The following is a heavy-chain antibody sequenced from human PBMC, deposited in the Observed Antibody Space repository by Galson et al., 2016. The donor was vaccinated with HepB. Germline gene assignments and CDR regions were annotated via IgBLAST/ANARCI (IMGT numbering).Heavy chain of an antibody. J-gene: IGHJ6*02. Sequence: CAASGFTFSTYAMSWVRQAPGKGLEWVSSISGSDGNTFYADSVKGRFTISRDNTKNTLYFQMDSLRAEDTAVYYCARYSDYRGEYYFFGMDVWGQGTTVTVSS. D-gene: IGHD5-12*01. CDR2: ISGSDGNT. V-gene: IGHV3-23*01. CDR3: ARYSDYRGEYYFFGMDV. CDR1: GFTFSTYA.